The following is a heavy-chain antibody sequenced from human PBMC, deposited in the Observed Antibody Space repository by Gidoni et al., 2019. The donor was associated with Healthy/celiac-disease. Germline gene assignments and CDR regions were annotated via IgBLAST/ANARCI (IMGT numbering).Heavy chain of an antibody. CDR3: AKESHYYDSSGYYHRGAFDI. J-gene: IGHJ3*02. D-gene: IGHD3-22*01. Sequence: EVQLLESGGGLVQPGGSLRLSCAASGFTFRSSAMRWVRQAPGKGLEWVSAISGSGGSTYYADSVKGRFTISRDNSKNTLYLQMNSLRAEDTAVYYCAKESHYYDSSGYYHRGAFDIWGQGTMVTVSS. V-gene: IGHV3-23*01. CDR1: GFTFRSSA. CDR2: ISGSGGST.